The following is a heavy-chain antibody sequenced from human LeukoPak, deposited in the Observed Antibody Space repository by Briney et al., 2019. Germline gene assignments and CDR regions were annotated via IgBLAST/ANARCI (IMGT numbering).Heavy chain of an antibody. V-gene: IGHV3-30*03. J-gene: IGHJ4*02. Sequence: GGSLRLSCAPSGFTFSRHGMHWVRQAPGKGLEWVAIISNDGSRKYYAHSVEGRITISRDNSKNTLYLQMDSLRAEDAAVYYCARDRAWNYFDYWGQGTLVTVSS. CDR2: ISNDGSRK. D-gene: IGHD3-3*01. CDR3: ARDRAWNYFDY. CDR1: GFTFSRHG.